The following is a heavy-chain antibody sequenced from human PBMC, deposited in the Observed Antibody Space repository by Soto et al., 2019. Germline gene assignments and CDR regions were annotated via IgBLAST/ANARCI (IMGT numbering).Heavy chain of an antibody. CDR1: GYSFPIDW. Sequence: PGESLKMSCDGSGYSFPIDWIRLVLQMPGKGLEWMGRIDPSDSYTNYSPSFQGHVTISADKSISTAYLQWSSLKASDTAMYYCARLDDFWSGYYTGIGPTGENDYWGQGTLVTVSS. J-gene: IGHJ4*02. CDR2: IDPSDSYT. V-gene: IGHV5-10-1*01. D-gene: IGHD3-3*01. CDR3: ARLDDFWSGYYTGIGPTGENDY.